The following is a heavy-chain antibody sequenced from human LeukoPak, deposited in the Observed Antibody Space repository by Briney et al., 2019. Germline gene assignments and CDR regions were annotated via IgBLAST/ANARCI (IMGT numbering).Heavy chain of an antibody. V-gene: IGHV4-39*07. CDR3: ARLNEGEQNFDY. J-gene: IGHJ4*02. CDR1: GGSISSSSYY. D-gene: IGHD1-1*01. Sequence: SVTLSLTCAVSGGSISSSSYYWGWIRQPPGKGLEWIANIYHSGTTFSNPTLTRRVTMSLDTSQNQFSLRLFSVSAADTAVYYCARLNEGEQNFDYWGLGTLVTVSS. CDR2: IYHSGTT.